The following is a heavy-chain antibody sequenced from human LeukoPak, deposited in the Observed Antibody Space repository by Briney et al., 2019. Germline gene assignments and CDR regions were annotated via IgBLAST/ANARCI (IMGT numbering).Heavy chain of an antibody. CDR3: AKDLRRAYYHDSSGYYNY. Sequence: GGSLRLSCGASGFTFSSYAMSWVRQAPGKGQEWVSAISGSGGSTYYADSVKGRFTISRDNSKNTLYLQMNSLRAEDTAVYYCAKDLRRAYYHDSSGYYNYWGQGTLVTVCS. CDR1: GFTFSSYA. CDR2: ISGSGGST. J-gene: IGHJ4*02. D-gene: IGHD3-22*01. V-gene: IGHV3-23*01.